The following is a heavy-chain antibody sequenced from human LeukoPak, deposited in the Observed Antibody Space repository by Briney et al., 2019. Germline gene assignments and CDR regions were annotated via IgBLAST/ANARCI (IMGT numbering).Heavy chain of an antibody. D-gene: IGHD6-19*01. CDR2: ISGSGGST. CDR3: VKDSHSSGWSRPFDY. Sequence: GGSLRLSCAASGFTFSSYAMSWVRQAPGKGLEWVSAISGSGGSTYYADSVKGRFTISRDNSNNTLYLQMNSLRAEDTAVYYCVKDSHSSGWSRPFDYWGQGTLVTVSS. V-gene: IGHV3-23*01. J-gene: IGHJ4*02. CDR1: GFTFSSYA.